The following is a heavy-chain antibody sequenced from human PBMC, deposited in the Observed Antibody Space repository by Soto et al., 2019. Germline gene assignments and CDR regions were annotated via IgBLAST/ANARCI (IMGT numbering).Heavy chain of an antibody. CDR1: GHTFSNAW. CDR2: IKSKTDGGTT. V-gene: IGHV3-15*01. D-gene: IGHD1-26*01. J-gene: IGHJ4*02. CDR3: ITISRSSPWGC. Sequence: EVQLVESGGDLVEPGGSLRLSCVNSGHTFSNAWMSWVRQAPGKRLEWVGRIKSKTDGGTTDYAAPVKGRFTISRDDSKRTLYLQMSSLATDDTAVYYCITISRSSPWGCWGQGTLVTVSS.